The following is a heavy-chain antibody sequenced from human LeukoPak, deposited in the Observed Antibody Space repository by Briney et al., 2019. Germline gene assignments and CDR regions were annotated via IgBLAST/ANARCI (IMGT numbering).Heavy chain of an antibody. Sequence: SETLSLTCAVYGGSISSYYWSWIRQPPGRGLEWIGYIYYSGSTNYNPSLKSRVTISVDTSKNQFSLKLSSVTAADTAVYYCARDWYYGSGNYAFDIWGQGTMVTVSS. CDR1: GGSISSYY. CDR2: IYYSGST. J-gene: IGHJ3*02. CDR3: ARDWYYGSGNYAFDI. V-gene: IGHV4-59*01. D-gene: IGHD3-10*01.